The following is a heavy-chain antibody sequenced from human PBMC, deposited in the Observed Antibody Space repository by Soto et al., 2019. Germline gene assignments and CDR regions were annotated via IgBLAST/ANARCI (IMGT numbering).Heavy chain of an antibody. D-gene: IGHD3-22*01. J-gene: IGHJ4*02. V-gene: IGHV6-1*01. CDR1: GDSVSSNSAA. CDR2: TYYRSKWYN. Sequence: SQTLSLTCVISGDSVSSNSAAWNWIRQSPSRGLEWLGRTYYRSKWYNDYAVSVKSRITINPDTSKNQFSLQLNSVTPEDTAVYYCARAGSAPDSSGYGLDFDYWGQGTLVTVSS. CDR3: ARAGSAPDSSGYGLDFDY.